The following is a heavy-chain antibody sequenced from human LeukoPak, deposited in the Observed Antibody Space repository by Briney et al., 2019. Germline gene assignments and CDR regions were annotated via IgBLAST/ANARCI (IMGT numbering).Heavy chain of an antibody. D-gene: IGHD3-10*01. CDR1: GFTFSSYS. V-gene: IGHV3-21*01. Sequence: GGSLRLSCAASGFTFSSYSMSWVRQAPGKGLEWVSSVSSSSGYIYYADSVKGRFTISRDNAKNSLYLQMNSLRAEDTAVYYCARDWSGQSQSLTYFDYWGQGTLVTVSP. J-gene: IGHJ4*02. CDR2: VSSSSGYI. CDR3: ARDWSGQSQSLTYFDY.